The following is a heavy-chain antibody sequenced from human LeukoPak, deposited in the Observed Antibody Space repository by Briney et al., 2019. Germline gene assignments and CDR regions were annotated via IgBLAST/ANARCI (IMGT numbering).Heavy chain of an antibody. CDR2: IYYSGST. CDR3: AARFGGEEVAFDI. J-gene: IGHJ3*02. V-gene: IGHV4-31*03. D-gene: IGHD2-21*01. CDR1: GGSISSGGYY. Sequence: SQTLSLTCTVSGGSISSGGYYWSWIRQHPGKGLEWIGYIYYSGSTYYNPSLKSRVTISVDTSKNQFSLKLSSVTAADTAVYYCAARFGGEEVAFDIWGQGTMVTVPS.